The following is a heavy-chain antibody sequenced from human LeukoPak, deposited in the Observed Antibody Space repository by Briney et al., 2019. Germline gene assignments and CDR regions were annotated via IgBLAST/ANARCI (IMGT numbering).Heavy chain of an antibody. J-gene: IGHJ6*02. CDR2: ISYDGSNK. D-gene: IGHD2/OR15-2a*01. V-gene: IGHV3-30*18. CDR3: AKDLSPYYYGMDV. CDR1: GFTFSSYG. Sequence: QPGGSLRLSCAASGFTFSSYGMHWVRQAPGKGLEWVAVISYDGSNKYYADSVKGRFTISRDSSKNTLYLQMNSLRAEDTAVYYCAKDLSPYYYGMDVWGQGTTVTVSS.